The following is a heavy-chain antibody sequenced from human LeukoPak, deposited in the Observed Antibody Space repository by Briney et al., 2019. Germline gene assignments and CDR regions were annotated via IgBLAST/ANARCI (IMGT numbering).Heavy chain of an antibody. CDR2: TYYRSKWYN. Sequence: SQTLSLTCAISGDSVSSNSAAWNWFRQSPSRGLEWLGRTYYRSKWYNDYAVSVKSRITINPDTSKNQSSLQLNSVTPEDTAVYYCARGAAAGISTNWFDPWGQGTLVTVSS. CDR3: ARGAAAGISTNWFDP. J-gene: IGHJ5*02. D-gene: IGHD6-13*01. V-gene: IGHV6-1*01. CDR1: GDSVSSNSAA.